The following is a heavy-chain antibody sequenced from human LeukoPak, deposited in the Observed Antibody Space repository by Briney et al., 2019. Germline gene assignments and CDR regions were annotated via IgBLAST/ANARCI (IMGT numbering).Heavy chain of an antibody. V-gene: IGHV3-23*01. CDR3: ARDLRYCSSTSCYAHLDY. CDR2: INDGGGST. CDR1: GFTFSIYA. D-gene: IGHD2-2*01. J-gene: IGHJ4*02. Sequence: GGSLRLSCAASGFTFSIYAMTWVRQAPGKGLEWVSVINDGGGSTNYADTVEGRFTISRDNAKNTLYLQMNSLRDEDTAVYYCARDLRYCSSTSCYAHLDYWGQGTLVTVSS.